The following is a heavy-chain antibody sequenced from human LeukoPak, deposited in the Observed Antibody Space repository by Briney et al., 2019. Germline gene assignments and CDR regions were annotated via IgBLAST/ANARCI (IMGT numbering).Heavy chain of an antibody. CDR3: ARHGLPPDYYDSSGYFDY. D-gene: IGHD3-22*01. CDR2: IYTSGST. CDR1: GGSISSYY. Sequence: SETLSLTCTVSGGSISSYYWSWIRQPAGKGLEWIGRIYTSGSTNYTPSLKSRVTMSVDTSKNQFSLKLSSVTAADTAVYYCARHGLPPDYYDSSGYFDYWGQGTLVTVSS. J-gene: IGHJ4*02. V-gene: IGHV4-4*07.